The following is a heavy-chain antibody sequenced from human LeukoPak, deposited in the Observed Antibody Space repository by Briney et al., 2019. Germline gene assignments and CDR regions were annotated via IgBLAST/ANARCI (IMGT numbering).Heavy chain of an antibody. CDR1: GTSISSHY. CDR3: TTLRGGGSAVFVS. CDR2: IHYTGRT. V-gene: IGHV4-59*08. D-gene: IGHD2-15*01. Sequence: SETLSLTCAVSGTSISSHYWSWVRQAPGTGLEWIAYIHYTGRTDYNPSLKSRVTISLDTSKTQVSLQLSSVTAADSAVYFCTTLRGGGSAVFVSWGQGILVTVSS. J-gene: IGHJ4*02.